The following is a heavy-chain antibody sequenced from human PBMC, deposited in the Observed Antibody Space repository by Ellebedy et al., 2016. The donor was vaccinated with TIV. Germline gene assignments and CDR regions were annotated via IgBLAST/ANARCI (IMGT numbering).Heavy chain of an antibody. D-gene: IGHD3-22*01. Sequence: MPSETLSLTCTVSGGSISSNSYYWGWIRQPPGKGLEWIGSIYYSGSTKYNPSLKSRVTMSVDTSKKQFSLNLSSVTAADTAVYYCATSYDSSGYYDDDAFDIWGQGTMVTVSS. V-gene: IGHV4-39*07. J-gene: IGHJ3*02. CDR1: GGSISSNSYY. CDR3: ATSYDSSGYYDDDAFDI. CDR2: IYYSGST.